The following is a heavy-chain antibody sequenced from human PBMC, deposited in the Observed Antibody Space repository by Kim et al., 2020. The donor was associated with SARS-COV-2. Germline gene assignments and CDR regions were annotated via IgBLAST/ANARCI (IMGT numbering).Heavy chain of an antibody. Sequence: YADSVKGRFTLSRDNSKNALYLQMNRLRAEDTAIYYCAKDAYVAGPYYFDHWGQGILVTVSS. J-gene: IGHJ4*02. D-gene: IGHD6-19*01. V-gene: IGHV3-23*01. CDR3: AKDAYVAGPYYFDH.